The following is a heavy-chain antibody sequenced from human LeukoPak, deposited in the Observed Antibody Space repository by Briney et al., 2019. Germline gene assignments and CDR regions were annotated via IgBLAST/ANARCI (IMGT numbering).Heavy chain of an antibody. CDR3: ANPFQVIVVVPAATVLYGY. D-gene: IGHD2-2*01. Sequence: PGGSLRLSCAASGFTFSSYAMSWVRQAPGKGLEWVSAISGSGGSTYYADSVKGRFTISRDNSKNTLYLQMNSLRAEDTAVYYCANPFQVIVVVPAATVLYGYWGQGTLVTVSS. V-gene: IGHV3-23*01. J-gene: IGHJ4*02. CDR1: GFTFSSYA. CDR2: ISGSGGST.